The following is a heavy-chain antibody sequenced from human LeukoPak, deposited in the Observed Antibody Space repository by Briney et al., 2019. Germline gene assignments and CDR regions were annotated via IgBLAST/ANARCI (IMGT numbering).Heavy chain of an antibody. CDR2: IYYSGST. CDR3: ATGTPPFLYDILTGYYIPEDYYYYMDV. CDR1: GGSISSSNW. D-gene: IGHD3-9*01. V-gene: IGHV4-4*02. Sequence: SETLSLTCAVSGGSISSSNWWSWVRQPPGKGLEWIGEIYYSGSTNYNPSLKSRVTISVDKSKNQFSLKLSSVTAADTAVYYCATGTPPFLYDILTGYYIPEDYYYYMDVWGKGTTVTVSS. J-gene: IGHJ6*03.